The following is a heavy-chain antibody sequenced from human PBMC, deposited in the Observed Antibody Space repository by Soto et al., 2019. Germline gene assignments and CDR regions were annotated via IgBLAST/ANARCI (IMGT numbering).Heavy chain of an antibody. CDR1: GGSMSGYY. V-gene: IGHV4-59*01. CDR2: IYYSGST. D-gene: IGHD3-3*01. CDR3: ARSPTFLDRFDP. J-gene: IGHJ5*02. Sequence: SETRSLTCTVSGGSMSGYYWNWIRQPPGEGLQWIGNIYYSGSTNYNPSLKSRVTISVDTSKNHFSLKVNSVTTADTAVYYCARSPTFLDRFDPWGQGTLVTVSS.